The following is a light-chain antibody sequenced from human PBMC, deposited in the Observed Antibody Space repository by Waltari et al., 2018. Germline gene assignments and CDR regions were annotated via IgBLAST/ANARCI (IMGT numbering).Light chain of an antibody. CDR1: NIGSIR. Sequence: SYVVTQPPSVSVAPGQTARITCGGHNIGSIRLHWYRQQSGPAPALLLYDDSDRPSGVPQRISGSNSGNTATLIISRAAAGDEADYYCQVWDSNTDQFVFGPGTKVTVL. J-gene: IGLJ1*01. CDR3: QVWDSNTDQFV. CDR2: DDS. V-gene: IGLV3-21*02.